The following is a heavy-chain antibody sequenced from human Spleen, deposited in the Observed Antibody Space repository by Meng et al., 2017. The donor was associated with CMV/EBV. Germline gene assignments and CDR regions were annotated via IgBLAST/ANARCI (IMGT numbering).Heavy chain of an antibody. V-gene: IGHV3-23*01. CDR1: GITFSNAW. J-gene: IGHJ4*02. Sequence: GGSLRLSCAASGITFSNAWMNWVRQAPGKGLEWVSSISGSGGGTYYADSVKGRFAISRDNSKNTLYLQMNTLRAEDTAIYYCARGAAAPDYWGQGTLVTISS. CDR2: ISGSGGGT. CDR3: ARGAAAPDY. D-gene: IGHD6-25*01.